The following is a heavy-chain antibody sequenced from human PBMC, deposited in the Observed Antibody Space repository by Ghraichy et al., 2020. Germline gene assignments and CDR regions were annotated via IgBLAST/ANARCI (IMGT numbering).Heavy chain of an antibody. V-gene: IGHV3-23*01. CDR2: ISGSGGSR. CDR1: GFTFSTYA. J-gene: IGHJ4*02. CDR3: SKVLKDHVVNTEFDY. D-gene: IGHD2-21*01. Sequence: GGSLRLSCGASGFTFSTYAMSWVRQAPGKGLEWVSAISGSGGSRWYADSVKGRFTISRDNSKNTLYLQMSGLRADDTALYYCSKVLKDHVVNTEFDYWGQGNLVTVS.